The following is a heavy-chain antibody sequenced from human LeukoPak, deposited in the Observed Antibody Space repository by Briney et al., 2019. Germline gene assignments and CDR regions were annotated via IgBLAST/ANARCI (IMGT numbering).Heavy chain of an antibody. Sequence: PGGSLRLSCAVSGFTFSWYSMNWVRQAPGKGLEWLSYITRGSSTIYYADSVKGRFTISRDNAKNSLYLQMNSLRVDDTAVYYCATADRGAFDIWGQGTMVIVSS. CDR3: ATADRGAFDI. J-gene: IGHJ3*02. CDR2: ITRGSSTI. V-gene: IGHV3-48*01. CDR1: GFTFSWYS.